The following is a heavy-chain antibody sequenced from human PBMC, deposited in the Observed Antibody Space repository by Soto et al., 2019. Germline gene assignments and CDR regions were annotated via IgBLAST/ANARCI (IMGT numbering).Heavy chain of an antibody. CDR1: GGSISSGGYY. D-gene: IGHD5-12*01. CDR2: IYYSGST. J-gene: IGHJ2*01. CDR3: ARSEMATIIAQWYFDL. V-gene: IGHV4-31*03. Sequence: QVQLQESGPGLVKPSQTLSLTCTVSGGSISSGGYYWSWIRQHPGKGLEWIGYIYYSGSTYYNPSLQSRVTISVDTSKNQFSLKLSSVTAADTAVYYCARSEMATIIAQWYFDLWGRGTLVTVSS.